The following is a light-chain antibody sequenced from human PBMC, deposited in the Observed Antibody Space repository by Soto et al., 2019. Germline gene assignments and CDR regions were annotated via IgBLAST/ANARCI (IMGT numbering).Light chain of an antibody. CDR2: DAS. J-gene: IGKJ5*01. V-gene: IGKV3-11*01. Sequence: EIVLTRSPGTLSLSPGERATLSCRASQSVSSYLAWYQQKPGQAPRLLIYDASNRATGIPARFSGSGSGTDFTLTISSLEPEDFAVYYCQQRSNWPPITFGQGTRLEI. CDR1: QSVSSY. CDR3: QQRSNWPPIT.